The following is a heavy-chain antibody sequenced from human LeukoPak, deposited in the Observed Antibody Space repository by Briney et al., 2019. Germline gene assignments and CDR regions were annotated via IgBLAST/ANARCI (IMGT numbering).Heavy chain of an antibody. CDR1: GFTFSSYA. J-gene: IGHJ4*02. CDR2: ISGSGGST. CDR3: AKVLLGYCSGGSCNPTFDY. Sequence: GGSLRLSCAASGFTFSSYAMSWVRQAPGKGLEWVSAISGSGGSTYYADSVKGRFTISRDNSKNTLYLQMNSLRAEDTAVYYCAKVLLGYCSGGSCNPTFDYRGEAT. V-gene: IGHV3-23*01. D-gene: IGHD2-15*01.